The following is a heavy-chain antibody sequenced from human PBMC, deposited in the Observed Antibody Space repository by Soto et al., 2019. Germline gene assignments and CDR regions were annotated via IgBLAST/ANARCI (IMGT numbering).Heavy chain of an antibody. CDR1: GFSFSNHH. J-gene: IGHJ4*02. Sequence: EVQLVESGGGLVQPGGSLRLSCAGSGFSFSNHHMHWVRQAPGKGLEYVSGISSTGSTIYYANSVKGRFTISRDNSKNTLFLQMGDLRNEDMAVYYCARVRKTYGDDDYWGQGTLVTVSS. CDR3: ARVRKTYGDDDY. V-gene: IGHV3-64*01. D-gene: IGHD4-17*01. CDR2: ISSTGSTI.